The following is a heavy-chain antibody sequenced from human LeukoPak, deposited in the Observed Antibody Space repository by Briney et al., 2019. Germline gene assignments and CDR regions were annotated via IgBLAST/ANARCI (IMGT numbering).Heavy chain of an antibody. D-gene: IGHD5-18*01. V-gene: IGHV3-30*03. CDR2: ISYNGDDK. CDR1: GFAFGSYA. Sequence: PGRSLRLSCAASGFAFGSYAMHWVRQTPGKGLEWVSVISYNGDDKNFADSVKGRFTVSRDNSKNTLYLQMNSLRAEDTAVYYCARDRRYSYGLDYWGQGTLVTVSS. CDR3: ARDRRYSYGLDY. J-gene: IGHJ4*02.